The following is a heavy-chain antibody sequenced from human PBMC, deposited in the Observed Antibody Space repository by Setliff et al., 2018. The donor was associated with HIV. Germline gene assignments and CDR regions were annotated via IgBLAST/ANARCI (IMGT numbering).Heavy chain of an antibody. CDR3: ARGWATGADSSPLDV. J-gene: IGHJ6*04. CDR2: INPNSGGT. V-gene: IGHV1-2*06. D-gene: IGHD6-19*01. CDR1: GCTFNGYY. Sequence: RASVKVSCKASGCTFNGYYMHWVRQAPGQGLEWMGRINPNSGGTKYGQKFQGRVTMTRDTSMSTAYMELNRLISDDTAVYYCARGWATGADSSPLDVWGKGTTVTVSS.